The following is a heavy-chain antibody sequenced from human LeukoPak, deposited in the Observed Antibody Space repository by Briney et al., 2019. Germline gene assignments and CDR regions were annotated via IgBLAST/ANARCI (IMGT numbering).Heavy chain of an antibody. Sequence: GGSLRLSCAASGFTFSSYSMNWVRQAPGKGLEWVSSISSSSSYIYYADSVKGRFTISRDNAKNSLYLQMSSLRAEDTAVYYCAKDGPFGGVIVPLDYWGQGTLVTVSS. J-gene: IGHJ4*02. V-gene: IGHV3-21*01. D-gene: IGHD3-16*02. CDR2: ISSSSSYI. CDR1: GFTFSSYS. CDR3: AKDGPFGGVIVPLDY.